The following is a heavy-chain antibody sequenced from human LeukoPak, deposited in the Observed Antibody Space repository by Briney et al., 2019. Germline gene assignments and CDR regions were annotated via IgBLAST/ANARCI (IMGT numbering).Heavy chain of an antibody. CDR2: IYYSGST. CDR1: GGSISSSSYY. CDR3: ARGKPSYGSGTYYRPLEPNYMDV. V-gene: IGHV4-39*01. D-gene: IGHD3-10*01. J-gene: IGHJ6*03. Sequence: QSSETLSLTCTVSGGSISSSSYYWGWIRQPPGKGLEWIGSIYYSGSTYYNPSLKSRVTISVDTSKNQFSLKLSSVTAADTAVYYCARGKPSYGSGTYYRPLEPNYMDVWGKGTTVTVSS.